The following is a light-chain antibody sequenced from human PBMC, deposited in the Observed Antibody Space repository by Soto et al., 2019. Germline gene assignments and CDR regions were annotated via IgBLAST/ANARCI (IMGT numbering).Light chain of an antibody. CDR1: QSISDN. V-gene: IGKV3-15*01. Sequence: EIGMTQSPATLSVSPGDRVTFSGRAIQSISDNLACFRHKSGQAPRLLIRGALKRATGGPVRFTGSGTGTEFTLTNSTRQSEDCAGYYYKQYHNCPTQYT. CDR3: KQYHNCPTQYT. CDR2: GAL. J-gene: IGKJ2*01.